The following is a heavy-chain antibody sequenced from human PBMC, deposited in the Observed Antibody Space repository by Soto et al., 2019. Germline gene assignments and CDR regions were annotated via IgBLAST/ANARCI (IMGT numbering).Heavy chain of an antibody. CDR2: ISAYNGNT. Sequence: GASVKVSCKASGYTFTSYGISWVRQAPGQGLELMGWISAYNGNTNYAQKLQGRVTMTTDTSTSTAYMELRSLRSDDTAVYYCARVTTVTTISLNWFDPWGQGTLVTVSS. J-gene: IGHJ5*02. CDR1: GYTFTSYG. CDR3: ARVTTVTTISLNWFDP. D-gene: IGHD4-17*01. V-gene: IGHV1-18*01.